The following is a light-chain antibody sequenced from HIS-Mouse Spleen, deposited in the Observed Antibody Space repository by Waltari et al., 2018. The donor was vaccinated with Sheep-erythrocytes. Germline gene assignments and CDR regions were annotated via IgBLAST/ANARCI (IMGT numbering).Light chain of an antibody. CDR1: SSNIGSNT. Sequence: QSVLTQPPSASGTPGQRVTISCSGSSSNIGSNTVNWYQQLPGTAPKPLSYSNNQRPSGVPDRFSGSKSGTSASLAISGLQSEDEADYYCAAWDDSLNGHWVFGGGTKLTVL. CDR3: AAWDDSLNGHWV. V-gene: IGLV1-44*01. CDR2: SNN. J-gene: IGLJ3*02.